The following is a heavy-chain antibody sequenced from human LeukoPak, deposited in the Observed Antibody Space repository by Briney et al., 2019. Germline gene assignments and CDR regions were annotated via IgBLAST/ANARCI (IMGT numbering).Heavy chain of an antibody. CDR2: INPNSGGT. CDR3: ARQSGDSSGYFQYYFDY. J-gene: IGHJ4*02. CDR1: GYTFTGYY. Sequence: APVKVSCKASGYTFTGYYIHWVRQAPGQGLEWMGRINPNSGGTNYAQKFQGRVTMTRDTSISTAYMELSSLRSEDTAVYYCARQSGDSSGYFQYYFDYWGQGTLVTVSS. D-gene: IGHD3-22*01. V-gene: IGHV1-2*06.